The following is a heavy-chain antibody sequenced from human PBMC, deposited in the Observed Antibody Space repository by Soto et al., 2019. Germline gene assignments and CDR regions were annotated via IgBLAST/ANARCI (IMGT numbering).Heavy chain of an antibody. CDR1: GGTFSSYA. CDR2: IIPIFGTA. J-gene: IGHJ3*02. D-gene: IGHD3-22*01. Sequence: SVKVSCKASGGTFSSYAISWVRQAPGQGLEWMGGIIPIFGTANYAQKFQGRVTITADESTSTAYMELSSLRSEDPAVYYCARSSITMIVVVISDAFDIWGQGTMVTVSS. CDR3: ARSSITMIVVVISDAFDI. V-gene: IGHV1-69*13.